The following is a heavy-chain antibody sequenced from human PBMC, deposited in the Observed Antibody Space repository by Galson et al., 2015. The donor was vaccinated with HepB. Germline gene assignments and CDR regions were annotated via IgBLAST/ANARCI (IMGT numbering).Heavy chain of an antibody. J-gene: IGHJ4*02. D-gene: IGHD3-10*01. Sequence: SLRLSCAASGFTFSSYAMHWVRQAPGKGLEYVSAISSNGGSTYYADSVKGRFTISRDNSKNTLYLQMSSLRAEDTAVYYCHSPDYYGSGVPQGFDYWGQGTLVTVSS. CDR1: GFTFSSYA. CDR3: HSPDYYGSGVPQGFDY. V-gene: IGHV3-64D*06. CDR2: ISSNGGST.